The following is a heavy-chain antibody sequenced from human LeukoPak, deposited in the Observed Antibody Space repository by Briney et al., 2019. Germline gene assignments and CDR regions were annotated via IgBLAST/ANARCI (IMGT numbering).Heavy chain of an antibody. D-gene: IGHD3-22*01. Sequence: SETLSLTCAVYGGSISSYYWSWIRQPPGKGLEWIGYIYYSGSTNYNPSLKSRVTISVDTSKNQFSLKLSSVTAADTAVYYCARTPDRKYYYDSSGYYPHWGQGTLVTVSS. J-gene: IGHJ4*02. CDR1: GGSISSYY. CDR3: ARTPDRKYYYDSSGYYPH. CDR2: IYYSGST. V-gene: IGHV4-59*01.